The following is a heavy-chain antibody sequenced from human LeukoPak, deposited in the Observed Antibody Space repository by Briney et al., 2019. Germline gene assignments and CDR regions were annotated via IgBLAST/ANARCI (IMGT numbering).Heavy chain of an antibody. CDR2: INHSGST. J-gene: IGHJ3*02. CDR3: ARAWIHKKNDAFDI. V-gene: IGHV4-34*01. D-gene: IGHD5-12*01. CDR1: GGSFSGYY. Sequence: SSETLSLTCAVYGGSFSGYYWSWIRQPPGKGLEWIGEINHSGSTNYNPSLKSRVTISVDTSKNQFSLKLSSVTAADTAVYYCARAWIHKKNDAFDIWGQGTMVTVCS.